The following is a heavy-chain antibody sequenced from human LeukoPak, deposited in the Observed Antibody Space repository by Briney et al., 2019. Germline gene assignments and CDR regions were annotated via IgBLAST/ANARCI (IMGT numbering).Heavy chain of an antibody. V-gene: IGHV1-18*01. CDR2: ISAYNGNT. J-gene: IGHJ4*02. D-gene: IGHD3-10*01. CDR1: GYTFTSYG. CDR3: ARSYYGSGTMTHFDY. Sequence: ASVKVSCKASGYTFTSYGISWVRQAPGQGLEWMGWISAYNGNTNYAQKLQGRVTMTTDTSTSTAYMELRSLRSDDTAVYYCARSYYGSGTMTHFDYWGQGTLVTVSS.